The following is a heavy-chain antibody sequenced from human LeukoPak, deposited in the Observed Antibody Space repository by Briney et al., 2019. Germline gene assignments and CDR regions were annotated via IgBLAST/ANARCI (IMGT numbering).Heavy chain of an antibody. V-gene: IGHV4-39*01. J-gene: IGHJ4*02. CDR3: ARALAYCAGNCVTDYFDY. D-gene: IGHD2-21*01. Sequence: SETLSLTCTVSGGSINSATYYWGWIRQPPGKGLEWIGTIYSSGSTSYTPSLESRVTMSVDTSKNQFFLKLTSVTAADTAVYYCARALAYCAGNCVTDYFDYWGQGALVTVSP. CDR1: GGSINSATYY. CDR2: IYSSGST.